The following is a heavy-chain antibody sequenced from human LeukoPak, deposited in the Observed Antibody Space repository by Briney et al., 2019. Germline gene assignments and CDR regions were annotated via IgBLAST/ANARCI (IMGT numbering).Heavy chain of an antibody. J-gene: IGHJ3*02. D-gene: IGHD6-19*01. CDR2: INPNSGGT. V-gene: IGHV1-2*04. CDR3: ARASPNSSGWPNDAFDI. CDR1: GYTFTGHY. Sequence: GASVKVSCKASGYTFTGHYMHWVRQAPGQGLEWMGWINPNSGGTNYAQKFQGWVTMTRDTSISTAYMELSRLRSDDTAVYYCARASPNSSGWPNDAFDIWGQGTMVTVSS.